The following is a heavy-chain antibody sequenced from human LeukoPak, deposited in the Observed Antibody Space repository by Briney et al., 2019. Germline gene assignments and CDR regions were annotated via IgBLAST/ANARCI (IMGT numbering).Heavy chain of an antibody. J-gene: IGHJ4*02. V-gene: IGHV1-18*01. D-gene: IGHD5-24*01. CDR2: ISAYNGNT. Sequence: ASVKVSCKASGYTFTSYGIIWVRQAPVQGLEWMGWISAYNGNTNYAQKLQGRVTMTTDTSTSTAYMELRSLRSDDTAVYHCARDRQEMATIRPFDYWGQGTLVTVSS. CDR1: GYTFTSYG. CDR3: ARDRQEMATIRPFDY.